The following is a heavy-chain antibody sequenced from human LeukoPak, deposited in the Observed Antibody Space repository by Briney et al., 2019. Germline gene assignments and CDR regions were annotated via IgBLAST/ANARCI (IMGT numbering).Heavy chain of an antibody. CDR2: IYYSGST. D-gene: IGHD3-16*02. CDR1: GGSTSSYY. V-gene: IGHV4-59*08. J-gene: IGHJ4*02. Sequence: SSETLSLTCTVSGGSTSSYYWSWIRQPPGKGLEWIGFIYYSGSTNYNPSLKSRVTISVDTSKNQFSLKLSSVTAADTAVYYCARLSVDYDYVWGTYRYMDYWGQGTLVTVSS. CDR3: ARLSVDYDYVWGTYRYMDY.